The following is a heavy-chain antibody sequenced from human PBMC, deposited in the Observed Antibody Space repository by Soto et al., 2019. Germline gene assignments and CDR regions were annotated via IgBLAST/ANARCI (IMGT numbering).Heavy chain of an antibody. J-gene: IGHJ4*02. V-gene: IGHV3-11*04. CDR2: ISSSGSTI. CDR1: GFTFSDYY. CDR3: ARDIFGGPVYCSGGSCYSHPYDY. D-gene: IGHD2-15*01. Sequence: PGGSLRLSCAASGFTFSDYYMSWIRQAPGKGLEWVSYISSSGSTIYYADSVKGRFTISRDNAKNSLYLQMNSLRAEDTAVYYCARDIFGGPVYCSGGSCYSHPYDYWGQGTLVTVSS.